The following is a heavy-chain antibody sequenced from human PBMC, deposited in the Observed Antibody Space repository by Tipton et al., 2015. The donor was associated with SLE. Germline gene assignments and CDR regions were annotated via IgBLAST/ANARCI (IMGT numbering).Heavy chain of an antibody. CDR2: INGDGSYI. Sequence: QLVQSGGGVVQPGGSLRLSCAAAGFSFRSYWIHWVRQAPGKGLEWVSRINGDGSYIIYADSVKGRFTMSRDNAENTLYLQMNSLRGEDTAVHYCVREGVVSIHYWGQGTLLTVSS. CDR3: VREGVVSIHY. J-gene: IGHJ4*02. V-gene: IGHV3-74*01. D-gene: IGHD2-8*02. CDR1: GFSFRSYW.